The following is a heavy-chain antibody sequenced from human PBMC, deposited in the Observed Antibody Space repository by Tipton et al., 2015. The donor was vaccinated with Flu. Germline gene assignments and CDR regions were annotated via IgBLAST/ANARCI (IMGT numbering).Heavy chain of an antibody. D-gene: IGHD3-3*01. CDR2: IWYDGSNK. Sequence: RSLRLSCAASGFTFSSYGMHWVRQAPGKGLEWVAVIWYDGSNKYYADSVKGRFTISRDNSKNTLYLQMNSLRAEDTAVYYCARDFGYYDFWSGLDYWGQGTLVTVSS. CDR3: ARDFGYYDFWSGLDY. V-gene: IGHV3-33*01. J-gene: IGHJ4*02. CDR1: GFTFSSYG.